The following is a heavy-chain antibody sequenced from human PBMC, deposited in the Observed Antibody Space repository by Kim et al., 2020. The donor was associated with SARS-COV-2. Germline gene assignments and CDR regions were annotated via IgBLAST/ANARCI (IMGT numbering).Heavy chain of an antibody. V-gene: IGHV3-23*01. Sequence: DSVKGRFTSSRDNSKNTLYLQMNSLRAEDTAVYYCAKGGADLYISGMDVWGQGTTVTVSS. J-gene: IGHJ6*02. CDR3: AKGGADLYISGMDV. D-gene: IGHD2-2*02.